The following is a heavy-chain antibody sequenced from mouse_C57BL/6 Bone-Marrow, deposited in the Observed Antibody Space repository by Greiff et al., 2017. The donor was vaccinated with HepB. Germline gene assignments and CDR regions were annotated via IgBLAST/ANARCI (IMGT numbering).Heavy chain of an antibody. J-gene: IGHJ2*01. CDR2: ISSGSSTI. Sequence: EVKVVESGGGLVKPGGSLKLSCAASGFTFSDYGMHWVRQAPEKGLEWVAYISSGSSTIYYADTVKGRFTISRDNAKNTLFLQMTSLRSEDTAMYYCARGSLLWLRRGFDYWGQGTTLTVSS. CDR1: GFTFSDYG. D-gene: IGHD2-9*01. CDR3: ARGSLLWLRRGFDY. V-gene: IGHV5-17*01.